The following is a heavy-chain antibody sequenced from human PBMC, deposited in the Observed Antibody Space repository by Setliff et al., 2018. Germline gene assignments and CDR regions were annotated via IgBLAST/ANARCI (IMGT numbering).Heavy chain of an antibody. D-gene: IGHD6-19*01. J-gene: IGHJ4*02. CDR3: ARDQFSSGWYGPPESYFDC. V-gene: IGHV4-59*01. Sequence: TSETLSLTCNVSGDSMSSYYWSWIRQAPGKGLEWLGYIQKRGSTTTKYNPSLGSRISMSLDTSKNQFSLQLSSVSDGDTAVYYCARDQFSSGWYGPPESYFDCWGQGILVTVSS. CDR1: GDSMSSYY. CDR2: IQKRGSTTT.